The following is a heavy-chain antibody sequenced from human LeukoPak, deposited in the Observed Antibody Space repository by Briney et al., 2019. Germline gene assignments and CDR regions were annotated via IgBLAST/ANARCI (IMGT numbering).Heavy chain of an antibody. D-gene: IGHD3-22*01. Sequence: PSETLSLTCTVSGGSISSYYWSWIRQPPGKGLEWIGYIYYSGSTNYNPSLKSRVTISVDTSKNQFSLKLSSVTAADTAVYYCARQYDSSGYTYWGQGTLVTVSS. J-gene: IGHJ4*02. CDR1: GGSISSYY. CDR3: ARQYDSSGYTY. CDR2: IYYSGST. V-gene: IGHV4-59*08.